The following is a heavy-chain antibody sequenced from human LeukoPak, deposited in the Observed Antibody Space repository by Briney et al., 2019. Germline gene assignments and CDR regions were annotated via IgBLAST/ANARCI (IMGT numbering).Heavy chain of an antibody. CDR2: IYYSGST. V-gene: IGHV4-59*08. D-gene: IGHD3-22*01. CDR3: ARQGSSGYLGY. J-gene: IGHJ4*02. CDR1: GGSISSYY. Sequence: SETLSLTCTVSGGSISSYYWSWIRQPPGKGLEWIGYIYYSGSTNYNPSLKSRVTISVDTSKNQFSLKLSSVTAADTAVYYCARQGSSGYLGYWGQGTLVTVSS.